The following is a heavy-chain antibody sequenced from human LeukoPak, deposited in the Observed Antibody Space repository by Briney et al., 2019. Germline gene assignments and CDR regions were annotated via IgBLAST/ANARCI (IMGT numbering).Heavy chain of an antibody. J-gene: IGHJ6*03. CDR3: AREKAAPYYYVDV. CDR1: GFTFRSYS. Sequence: GGALRLSCAASGFTFRSYSMNWVRQAPGKGLEGVSSISSSSSYIYYADSVKGRFTISRDNAKNSLYLQMNSLRAEDTAVYYCAREKAAPYYYVDVWGKGTTVTVSS. D-gene: IGHD6-13*01. V-gene: IGHV3-21*01. CDR2: ISSSSSYI.